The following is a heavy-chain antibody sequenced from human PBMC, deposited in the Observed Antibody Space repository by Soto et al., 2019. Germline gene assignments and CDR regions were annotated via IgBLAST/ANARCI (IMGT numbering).Heavy chain of an antibody. J-gene: IGHJ4*02. CDR3: ARDPARGGGSYLGYFDY. Sequence: SETLSLTCTVSGGSISSSTYYWGWIRQTPGKGLEWIGYIYYRGSTYYNQSLKSRVTISVDTSMNQFSLTLTSVTAADTAVYYCARDPARGGGSYLGYFDYWGQGTPVTVSS. CDR2: IYYRGST. D-gene: IGHD1-26*01. CDR1: GGSISSSTYY. V-gene: IGHV4-30-4*08.